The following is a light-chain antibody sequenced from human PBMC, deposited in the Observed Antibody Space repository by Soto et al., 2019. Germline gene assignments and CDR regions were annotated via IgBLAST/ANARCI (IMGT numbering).Light chain of an antibody. CDR1: SSNIANNY. CDR3: GTWDSSLSGVV. J-gene: IGLJ2*01. V-gene: IGLV1-51*01. CDR2: DNN. Sequence: QSVLTQPPSVSAAPGQKVTISCSGSSSNIANNYVSWYQQLPGTAPKLLIYDNNKRSSGIPDRFSGSKSGTSATLDITGLRTGDEADYYCGTWDSSLSGVVFGGGTKLTVL.